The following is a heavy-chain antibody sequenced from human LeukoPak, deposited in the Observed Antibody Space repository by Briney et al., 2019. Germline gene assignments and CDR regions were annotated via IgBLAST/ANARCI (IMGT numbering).Heavy chain of an antibody. V-gene: IGHV4-34*01. CDR1: GGSFSRYY. CDR3: ARGGLWVVRPVDY. D-gene: IGHD3-10*01. Sequence: KPSETLSLTCAVYGGSFSRYYWSWIRQPPGKGLEWIGEVNHSGSTNYNPSLKSRVTISVDTSKNQFSLKLSSVTAADTAVYYCARGGLWVVRPVDYWGQGTLVTVSS. J-gene: IGHJ4*02. CDR2: VNHSGST.